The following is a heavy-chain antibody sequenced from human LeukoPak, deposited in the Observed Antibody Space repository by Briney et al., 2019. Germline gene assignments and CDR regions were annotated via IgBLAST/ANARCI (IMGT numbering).Heavy chain of an antibody. Sequence: PSETLSLTCSVSGGAIISYYWSWIRQPAGKGPEWIGRIYPTGNTDYNPSLKTRVTMSTDLSKKQFSLRLRSVTAADTAVYYCARLKFYDSTGYSPGYYMDVWGKATAVTVSS. J-gene: IGHJ6*03. D-gene: IGHD3-22*01. CDR1: GGAIISYY. CDR3: ARLKFYDSTGYSPGYYMDV. V-gene: IGHV4-4*07. CDR2: IYPTGNT.